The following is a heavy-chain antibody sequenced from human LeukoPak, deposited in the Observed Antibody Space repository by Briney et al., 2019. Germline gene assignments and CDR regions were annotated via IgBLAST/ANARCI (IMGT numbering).Heavy chain of an antibody. CDR3: AREERIAAKYVFEP. D-gene: IGHD6-13*01. CDR2: IIPILGIA. V-gene: IGHV1-69*04. Sequence: GASVKVSCKASGGTFTSYGVTWVRQAPGQGLEWMGRIIPILGIANYAQKFQGRVTITADKSASTAYMELSRLRSEDTAVYYCAREERIAAKYVFEPWGQGTLVTVSS. J-gene: IGHJ5*02. CDR1: GGTFTSYG.